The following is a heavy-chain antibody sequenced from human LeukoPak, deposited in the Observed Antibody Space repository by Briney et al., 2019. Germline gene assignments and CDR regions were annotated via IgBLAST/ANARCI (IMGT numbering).Heavy chain of an antibody. V-gene: IGHV1-46*01. CDR2: INPTGGST. D-gene: IGHD5-18*01. CDR1: GYTFTSYY. J-gene: IGHJ4*02. CDR3: ARDGDSYGLDY. Sequence: ASVKVSCKASGYTFTSYYMHWVRQAPGQGLEWMGLINPTGGSTGYAQKFQGRVTMTRDMSTSTDYMELSSLRSEDTAIYYCARDGDSYGLDYWGQGTLVTVSS.